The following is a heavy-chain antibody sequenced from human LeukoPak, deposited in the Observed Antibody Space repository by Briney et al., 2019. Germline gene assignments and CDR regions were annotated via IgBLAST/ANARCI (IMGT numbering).Heavy chain of an antibody. CDR1: GYTFIANY. Sequence: ASVKVSCKASGYTFIANYMHWVRQAPGQGLEWMGWINTNTGNPTYAQGFTGRFVFSLDTSVSTAYLQISSLKAEDTAVYYCARTEVGATPDYWGQGTLVTVSS. D-gene: IGHD1-26*01. CDR3: ARTEVGATPDY. CDR2: INTNTGNP. J-gene: IGHJ4*02. V-gene: IGHV7-4-1*02.